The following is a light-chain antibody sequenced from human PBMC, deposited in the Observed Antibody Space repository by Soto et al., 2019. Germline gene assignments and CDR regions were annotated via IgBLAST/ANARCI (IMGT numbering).Light chain of an antibody. Sequence: DIQITQSPSIMPTSVGDRVTITCRSSQTITNWLAWYQQKPGKAPRLLIYDASSLESWVPSRFSGSGSGTEFTLTISSLQSEDFATYYCQQYKSFWTFGQGTKVDIK. V-gene: IGKV1-5*01. CDR2: DAS. J-gene: IGKJ1*01. CDR3: QQYKSFWT. CDR1: QTITNW.